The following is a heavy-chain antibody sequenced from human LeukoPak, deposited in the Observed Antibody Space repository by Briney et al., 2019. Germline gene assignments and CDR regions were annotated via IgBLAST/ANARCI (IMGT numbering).Heavy chain of an antibody. CDR2: ISYDGSNK. CDR1: GFTYSSYG. Sequence: PGRSLRLSCAASGFTYSSYGMHLVRQATGKGLEWVAVISYDGSNKYYADSVKGRFTISRYNSKNTLYLQMNSLRAEDTAVYYCAKDRRRDGYNSYFDYWGQGTLATVSS. CDR3: AKDRRRDGYNSYFDY. V-gene: IGHV3-30*18. J-gene: IGHJ4*02. D-gene: IGHD5-12*01.